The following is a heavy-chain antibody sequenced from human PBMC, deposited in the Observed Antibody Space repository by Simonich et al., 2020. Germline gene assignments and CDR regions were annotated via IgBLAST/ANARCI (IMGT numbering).Heavy chain of an antibody. D-gene: IGHD6-25*01. J-gene: IGHJ2*01. V-gene: IGHV1-2*02. CDR2: VNPNSGGT. CDR1: GYTFTGNY. CDR3: ARGGLGHWYFDL. Sequence: QVQLVQSGAEVKKPGASVEVSCKASGYTFTGNYMHWVRQAPGQGLEWMGWVNPNSGGTNYAQKCQGRVTMPRDTSISTAYMGLSRLRSDDTAVYYCARGGLGHWYFDLWGRGTLVTVSS.